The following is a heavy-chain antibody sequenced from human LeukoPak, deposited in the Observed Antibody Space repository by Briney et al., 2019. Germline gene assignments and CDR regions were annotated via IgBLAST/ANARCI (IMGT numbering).Heavy chain of an antibody. CDR1: GYTLTELS. J-gene: IGHJ5*02. CDR2: SDPEDGET. Sequence: ASVKVSCKVSGYTLTELSMHWVRQAPGKGLEWMGGSDPEDGETIYAQKFQGRVTMTEDTSTDTAYMELSSLRSEDTAVYYCATPSTVTIGFDPWGQGTLVTVSS. V-gene: IGHV1-24*01. CDR3: ATPSTVTIGFDP. D-gene: IGHD4-11*01.